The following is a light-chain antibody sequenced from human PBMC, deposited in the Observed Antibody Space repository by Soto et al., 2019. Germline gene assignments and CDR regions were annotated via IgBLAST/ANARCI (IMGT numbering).Light chain of an antibody. Sequence: QSALTQPASLSGSPGQSITISCTGTSSDIGAYDYVSWFQQHPGKAPKLMISEVNNRPSGVSNRFSGSKSGNTAYLTISGLQVEDEAAYFCFSFTTTSTHVFGTGTKRTVL. CDR1: SSDIGAYDY. J-gene: IGLJ1*01. V-gene: IGLV2-14*01. CDR3: FSFTTTSTHV. CDR2: EVN.